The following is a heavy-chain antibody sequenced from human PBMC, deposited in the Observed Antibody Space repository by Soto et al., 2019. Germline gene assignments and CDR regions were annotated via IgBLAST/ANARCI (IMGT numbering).Heavy chain of an antibody. D-gene: IGHD4-17*01. J-gene: IGHJ4*02. CDR1: GFTFSSSW. Sequence: PGGSLRLSCAASGFTFSSSWMCWVRQAPGKGLEWVAHIKPDGSEKSYVDSVKGRFTISRDNAKNSLYLQMNSLRADDTAVYYCARDPEYGALDYWGQGILVTVSS. CDR2: IKPDGSEK. CDR3: ARDPEYGALDY. V-gene: IGHV3-7*01.